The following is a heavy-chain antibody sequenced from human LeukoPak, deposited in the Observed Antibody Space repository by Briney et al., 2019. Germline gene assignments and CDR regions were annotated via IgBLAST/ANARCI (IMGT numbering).Heavy chain of an antibody. CDR2: ISGSGTTI. Sequence: GGSLRLSCAASGFTFSDYYMSWIRQAPGKGLGWVSYISGSGTTIYSADSLKGRFTISRDNAKNSLYLQMNSLRAEDTAVYYCARRTSHSYFDYWGQGILVTVST. V-gene: IGHV3-11*01. D-gene: IGHD2-2*01. CDR3: ARRTSHSYFDY. J-gene: IGHJ4*02. CDR1: GFTFSDYY.